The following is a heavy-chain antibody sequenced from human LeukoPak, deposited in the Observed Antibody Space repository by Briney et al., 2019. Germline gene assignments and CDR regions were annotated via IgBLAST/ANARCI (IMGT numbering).Heavy chain of an antibody. D-gene: IGHD2-15*01. CDR3: AKAPVASCSGAFCYTFDC. CDR1: GFTLSSYG. V-gene: IGHV3-23*01. CDR2: ISGSDGGT. Sequence: GGSLRLSCAASGFTLSSYGMSWVRQAPGKGREWVSAISGSDGGTYYADSVKGRFTISRDNSKNTLYLQMNSLRAEETAIYYCAKAPVASCSGAFCYTFDCWGQGNLVTVSS. J-gene: IGHJ4*02.